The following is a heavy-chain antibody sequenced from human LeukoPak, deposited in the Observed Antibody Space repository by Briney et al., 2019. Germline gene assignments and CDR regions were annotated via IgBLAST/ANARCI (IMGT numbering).Heavy chain of an antibody. CDR1: GYTFTSYD. CDR3: ARTAYCSSTSCYGAFDI. V-gene: IGHV1-8*03. J-gene: IGHJ3*02. CDR2: MNPNSGNT. Sequence: ASVKVSCKASGYTFTSYDINWVRQATGQGLEWMGWMNPNSGNTGYAQKFQGRVTITRNTSISTAYMELSSLRSEDTAVYYCARTAYCSSTSCYGAFDIWGQGTMVTVSS. D-gene: IGHD2-2*01.